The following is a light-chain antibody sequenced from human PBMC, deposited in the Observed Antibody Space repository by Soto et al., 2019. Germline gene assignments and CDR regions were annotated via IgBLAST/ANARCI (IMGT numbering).Light chain of an antibody. Sequence: AIQMTQSPSSLSASEGDRVTITCRASQGIRNDLGWYQQKPGKAPKLLIYAASSLQSGVPSRFSGSGSGTDFTLTISSLQPEVFATYYCLQDYNYPRTFGQGTKVEIK. J-gene: IGKJ1*01. V-gene: IGKV1-6*01. CDR1: QGIRND. CDR3: LQDYNYPRT. CDR2: AAS.